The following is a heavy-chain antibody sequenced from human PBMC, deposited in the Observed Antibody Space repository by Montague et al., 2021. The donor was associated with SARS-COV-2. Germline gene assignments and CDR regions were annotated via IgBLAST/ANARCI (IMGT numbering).Heavy chain of an antibody. CDR1: GGSISSSGYY. J-gene: IGHJ4*02. CDR2: IYYSGST. CDR3: ACEVDNNGCIVDRCIDCFDS. Sequence: SETLSLTCTVSGGSISSSGYYWSWIRQHPGKGLEWIGYIYYSGSTYYNPSLKSRVTISVDTSKNQFSLKLSSVTAADTAVYYCACEVDNNGCIVDRCIDCFDSWGQGTLVTVSS. V-gene: IGHV4-39*01. D-gene: IGHD6-19*01.